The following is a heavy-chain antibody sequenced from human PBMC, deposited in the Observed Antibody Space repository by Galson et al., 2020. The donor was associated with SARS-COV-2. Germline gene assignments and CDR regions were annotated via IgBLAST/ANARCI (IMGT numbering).Heavy chain of an antibody. CDR1: GFIFNGYW. D-gene: IGHD6-19*01. J-gene: IGHJ5*02. V-gene: IGHV5-51*01. CDR3: ARLTSGDPSVAGPDTWFDP. CDR2: IYPGDSDT. Sequence: GESLKISCKGSGFIFNGYWIAWVRQKPGKGLEWMGSIYPGDSDTTYSPSFEGQLTMSVDKSLSTAYLQWSSLRASDTAKYYCARLTSGDPSVAGPDTWFDPWGQGTLVTVSS.